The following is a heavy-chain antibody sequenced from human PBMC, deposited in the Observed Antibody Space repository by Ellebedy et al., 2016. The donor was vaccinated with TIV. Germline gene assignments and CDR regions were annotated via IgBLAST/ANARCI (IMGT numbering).Heavy chain of an antibody. Sequence: SETLSLXXTVSGGSINSYYWSWIRQPAGKTLEWIGRIDTSGRTNYNPSLKSRVTMSVDTSKNEFSLKMSSVNAADTAVYYCAKDLGWQTNAFDIWGQGTMVTVSS. CDR1: GGSINSYY. CDR2: IDTSGRT. V-gene: IGHV4-4*07. J-gene: IGHJ3*02. D-gene: IGHD7-27*01. CDR3: AKDLGWQTNAFDI.